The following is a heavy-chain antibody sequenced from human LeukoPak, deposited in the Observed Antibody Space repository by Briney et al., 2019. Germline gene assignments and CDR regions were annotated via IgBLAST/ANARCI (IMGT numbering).Heavy chain of an antibody. Sequence: ASVKVSCKASGYTFTSYYMHWVRQAPGQGLEWMGIINPSGGSTSYAQKFQGRVTMTTDTSTTTVYMELSSLRSEDTAVYYCASGYSPWYFDYWGQGTLVTVSS. CDR3: ASGYSPWYFDY. CDR2: INPSGGST. D-gene: IGHD3-22*01. V-gene: IGHV1-46*01. CDR1: GYTFTSYY. J-gene: IGHJ4*02.